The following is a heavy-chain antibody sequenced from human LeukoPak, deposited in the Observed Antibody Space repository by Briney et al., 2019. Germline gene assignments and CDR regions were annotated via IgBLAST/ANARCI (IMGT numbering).Heavy chain of an antibody. J-gene: IGHJ4*02. CDR2: ISSSSSSDI. CDR1: GFTFSSYS. V-gene: IGHV3-21*01. D-gene: IGHD1-1*01. Sequence: PGGSLRLSCVVSGFTFSSYSMNWVRQAPGKGLEWVSCISSSSSSDIYYADSVKGRFTISRDNAKNSLYLQMNSLRVEDTAVYYCARDRSDNRDLDHWGQGTLVTVSS. CDR3: ARDRSDNRDLDH.